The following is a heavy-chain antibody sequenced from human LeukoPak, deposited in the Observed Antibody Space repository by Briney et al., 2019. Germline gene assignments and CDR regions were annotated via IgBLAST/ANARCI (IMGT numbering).Heavy chain of an antibody. J-gene: IGHJ5*02. CDR1: GYTFTSYD. CDR3: ASGFMARPLYVVVLYGGMVHNWFDP. Sequence: ASVKVSCKASGYTFTSYDINWVRQATGQGLEWMGWMNPNSGNTGYAQKFQGRVTMTRNTSISTAYMELSSLRSEDTAVYYCASGFMARPLYVVVLYGGMVHNWFDPWGQGTLVTVSS. V-gene: IGHV1-8*01. CDR2: MNPNSGNT. D-gene: IGHD2-21*01.